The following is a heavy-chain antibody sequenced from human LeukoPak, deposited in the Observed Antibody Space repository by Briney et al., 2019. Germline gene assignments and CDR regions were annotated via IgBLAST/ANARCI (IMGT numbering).Heavy chain of an antibody. CDR1: GYTFTSYG. CDR2: ISANNGNT. CDR3: ARLNSWKYFHY. Sequence: PSVKVSCKASGYTFTSYGISWVRRAPGQGLEGMGWISANNGNTNYAQKLLGRVTMTTDTSTSTAYMELMSLRSSDTAAYYCARLNSWKYFHYWSWGTRVTVSS. D-gene: IGHD1-1*01. V-gene: IGHV1-18*01. J-gene: IGHJ4*02.